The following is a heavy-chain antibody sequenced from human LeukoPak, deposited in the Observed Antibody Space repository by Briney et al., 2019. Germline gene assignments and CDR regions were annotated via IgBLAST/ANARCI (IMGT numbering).Heavy chain of an antibody. CDR1: GGSISSSSYY. V-gene: IGHV4-39*01. J-gene: IGHJ4*02. CDR2: IYYSGST. D-gene: IGHD3-3*01. Sequence: SETLSLTCAVSGGSISSSSYYWGWIRQPPGKGLEWIGSIYYSGSTYYNPSLKSRVTISVDTSKNQFSLKLSSVTAADTAVYYCARKGDIWSGYYQTTFDYWGQGTLVTVSS. CDR3: ARKGDIWSGYYQTTFDY.